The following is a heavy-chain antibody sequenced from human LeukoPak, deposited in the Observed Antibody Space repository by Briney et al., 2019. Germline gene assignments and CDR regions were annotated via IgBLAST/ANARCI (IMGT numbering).Heavy chain of an antibody. CDR3: ARDNDRRYYGRGGNAFDI. J-gene: IGHJ3*02. D-gene: IGHD3-10*02. CDR1: GGSISSSSYY. CDR2: IYYSGST. V-gene: IGHV4-39*07. Sequence: PSETLSLTCTVSGGSISSSSYYWGWIRQPPGKGLEWIGSIYYSGSTYYNPSLKSRVTISVDTSKNQFSLKLSSVTAADTAVYYCARDNDRRYYGRGGNAFDIWGQGTMVTVSS.